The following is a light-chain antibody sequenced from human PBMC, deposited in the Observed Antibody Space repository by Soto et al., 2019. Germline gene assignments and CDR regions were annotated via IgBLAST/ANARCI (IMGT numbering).Light chain of an antibody. Sequence: TVSGTGANSDLGGYNYVSWYQHHPGKAPKLMIYEVSNRPSGVSNRFSGSKSGNTASLAISGLQAEDEADYYCSSYTSSGTLVFGTGTKVTVL. CDR3: SSYTSSGTLV. J-gene: IGLJ1*01. V-gene: IGLV2-14*01. CDR1: NSDLGGYNY. CDR2: EVS.